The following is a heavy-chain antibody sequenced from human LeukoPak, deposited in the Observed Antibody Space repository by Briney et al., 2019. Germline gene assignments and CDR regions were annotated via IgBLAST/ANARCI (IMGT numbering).Heavy chain of an antibody. V-gene: IGHV3-30*18. J-gene: IGHJ3*02. Sequence: GGSLRLSCAASGFTFSSYGMHWVRQAPGKGLEWVAVISYDGSNKYYADSVKGRFTISRDNSKNTLYLQMNSLRAEDTAVYYCAKERIAVAVDAFDIWGQGTMVTVSS. CDR3: AKERIAVAVDAFDI. CDR2: ISYDGSNK. D-gene: IGHD6-19*01. CDR1: GFTFSSYG.